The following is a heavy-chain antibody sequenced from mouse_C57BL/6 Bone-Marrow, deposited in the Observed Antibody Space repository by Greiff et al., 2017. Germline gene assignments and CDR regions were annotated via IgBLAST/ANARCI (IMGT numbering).Heavy chain of an antibody. CDR2: ISSGSSTI. CDR3: ASGIYYDWGFAY. J-gene: IGHJ3*01. Sequence: DVKLVESGGGLVKPGGSLKLSCAASGFTFSDYGMHWVRQAPEKGLEWVAYISSGSSTIYYADTVKGRFTISRDNAKNTLFLQMTSLRSEDTAMYYCASGIYYDWGFAYWGQGTLVTVSA. D-gene: IGHD2-4*01. CDR1: GFTFSDYG. V-gene: IGHV5-17*01.